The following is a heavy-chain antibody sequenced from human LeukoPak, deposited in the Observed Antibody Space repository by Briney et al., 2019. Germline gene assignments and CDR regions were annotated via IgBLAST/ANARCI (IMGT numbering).Heavy chain of an antibody. Sequence: GGSLRLSCAASGFTFTNYGMHWVRQAPGKGLEWVAVIWSDGTNKDYADSVKGRFAISRDDAKNLVYLQMNSLRVEDTAVYYCAKDIERGFDYTNSLDYWGQGSLVIVSS. CDR3: AKDIERGFDYTNSLDY. CDR1: GFTFTNYG. CDR2: IWSDGTNK. J-gene: IGHJ4*02. D-gene: IGHD4-11*01. V-gene: IGHV3-33*06.